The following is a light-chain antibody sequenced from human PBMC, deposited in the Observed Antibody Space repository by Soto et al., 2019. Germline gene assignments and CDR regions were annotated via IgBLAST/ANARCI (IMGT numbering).Light chain of an antibody. CDR2: DVS. CDR3: SSYEGIDNFVL. V-gene: IGLV2-8*01. J-gene: IGLJ1*01. CDR1: SSDVGGYNY. Sequence: QSALTQPRSASGSPGQSVTISCTGTSSDVGGYNYVSWYQHHPGKAPKLIIYDVSKRPSGVPDRFSGSKSGNTATLTVSGLQAEDEDDYYCSSYEGIDNFVLFGTGTKLTVL.